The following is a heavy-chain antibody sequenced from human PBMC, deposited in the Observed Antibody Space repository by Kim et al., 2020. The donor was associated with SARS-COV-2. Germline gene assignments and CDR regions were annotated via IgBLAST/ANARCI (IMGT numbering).Heavy chain of an antibody. CDR1: GFPFNTYA. D-gene: IGHD2-21*02. CDR3: AKDGIQYCGSDTCYGDNWIDP. Sequence: GGSLRLSCAASGFPFNTYAMHWVRQAPGKGLQWLAFISNDGNVKFYGDSVKGRFTISRDSSNNTLYLQMNSLSLEDTGVYYCAKDGIQYCGSDTCYGDNWIDPWGQGTLVTVSS. J-gene: IGHJ5*02. V-gene: IGHV3-30*18. CDR2: ISNDGNVK.